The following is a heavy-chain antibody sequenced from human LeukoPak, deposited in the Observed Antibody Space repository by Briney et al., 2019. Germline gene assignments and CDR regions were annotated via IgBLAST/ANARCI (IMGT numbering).Heavy chain of an antibody. V-gene: IGHV4-39*07. CDR3: ARGARYYTGSYYANNWFDP. D-gene: IGHD3-10*01. CDR1: GGSISSSSYN. Sequence: SETLSLTCTVSGGSISSSSYNWGRLPQPTGKGREWIRSIYYSGSSYYNPSLKSRITITVNRSNTQISLKLSSVTAADTAVYDCARGARYYTGSYYANNWFDPWGQGTVVTVSS. CDR2: IYYSGSS. J-gene: IGHJ5*02.